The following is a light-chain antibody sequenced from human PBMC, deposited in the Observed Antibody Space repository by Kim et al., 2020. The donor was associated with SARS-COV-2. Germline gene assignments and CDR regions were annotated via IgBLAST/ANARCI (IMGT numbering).Light chain of an antibody. CDR2: GAS. CDR3: QQYNNWART. CDR1: QSVSSN. J-gene: IGKJ1*01. V-gene: IGKV3-15*01. Sequence: ETVITQSPATLSVSPGESATLSCRASQSVSSNLAWFQQKPGQAPRLLIYGASTRATGVPARFSGSGSGTEFTLTISSLQSEDFAVYYSQQYNNWARTFGHGTKVDI.